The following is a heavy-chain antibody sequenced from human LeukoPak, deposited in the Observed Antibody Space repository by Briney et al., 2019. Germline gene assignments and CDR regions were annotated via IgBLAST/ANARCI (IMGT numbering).Heavy chain of an antibody. CDR2: ISAYNGKT. CDR1: GYTFTSYG. Sequence: ASVKVSCKASGYTFTSYGISWVRQPPAQGLEWMGWISAYNGKTNHAQNLQGRVTMTTDTSTSTAYMELRSLRSDDTAVYYCARDGKQQLGFDYWGQGTLVTVSS. D-gene: IGHD6-13*01. J-gene: IGHJ4*02. CDR3: ARDGKQQLGFDY. V-gene: IGHV1-18*01.